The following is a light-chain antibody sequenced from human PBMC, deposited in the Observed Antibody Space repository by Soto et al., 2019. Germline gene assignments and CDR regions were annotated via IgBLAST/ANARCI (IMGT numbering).Light chain of an antibody. Sequence: QSVLTQPPSASGTPGQRVTISCSGSSSNIGRNTVNWYQRFPGASPKLLIYTNNQRPSGVPDRFSGSKSDTSASLAISGLQSEDEADYYCAAWDDSLNGLWVFGGGTKLTVL. V-gene: IGLV1-44*01. CDR2: TNN. CDR3: AAWDDSLNGLWV. J-gene: IGLJ3*02. CDR1: SSNIGRNT.